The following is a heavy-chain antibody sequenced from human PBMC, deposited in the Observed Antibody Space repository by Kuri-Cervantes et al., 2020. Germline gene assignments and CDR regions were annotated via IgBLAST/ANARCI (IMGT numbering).Heavy chain of an antibody. CDR1: GGSISSSSYY. Sequence: SETLSLTCTVSGGSISSSSYYWGWIRQPPGKGLEWIGSIYYSGSTYYNPSLKSRVTISVDTSKNQFSLKLSSVTAADTAVYYCARVWPYSSGWYVGWYFDLWGRGTLVTVSS. CDR3: ARVWPYSSGWYVGWYFDL. J-gene: IGHJ2*01. D-gene: IGHD6-19*01. CDR2: IYYSGST. V-gene: IGHV4-39*07.